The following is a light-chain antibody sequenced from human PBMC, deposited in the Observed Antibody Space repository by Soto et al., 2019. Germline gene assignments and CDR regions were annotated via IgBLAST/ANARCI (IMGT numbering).Light chain of an antibody. V-gene: IGLV1-40*01. CDR3: QSYDSSLSGSV. CDR2: DNN. CDR1: SSNIGAGYD. J-gene: IGLJ2*01. Sequence: HSVLTQPPSVSGAPGQRVTISCTGSSSNIGAGYDVHWYQQLPGTAPKLLIYDNNNRPSGVPDRFSGSKSGTSASLAITGLKAEDEADYYCQSYDSSLSGSVFGGGTKLTVL.